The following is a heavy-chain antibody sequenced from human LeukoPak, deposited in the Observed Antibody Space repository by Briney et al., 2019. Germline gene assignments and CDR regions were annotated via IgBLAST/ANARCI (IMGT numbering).Heavy chain of an antibody. D-gene: IGHD6-13*01. Sequence: PSQTLPLTCTVSGGSISSGDYYWSWIRQHPGKGLEWIGYIYYSGSTYYNPSLKSRVTISVDTSKNQFSLKLSSVTAADTAVYYCARAPGYSSSWYGYNWFDPWGQGTLVTVSS. J-gene: IGHJ5*02. V-gene: IGHV4-31*03. CDR1: GGSISSGDYY. CDR2: IYYSGST. CDR3: ARAPGYSSSWYGYNWFDP.